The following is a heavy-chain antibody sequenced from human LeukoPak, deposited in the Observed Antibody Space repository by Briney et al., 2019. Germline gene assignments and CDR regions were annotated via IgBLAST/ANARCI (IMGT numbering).Heavy chain of an antibody. CDR3: ARGPIAVAGTHYYYYMDV. V-gene: IGHV1-8*03. D-gene: IGHD6-19*01. CDR2: MNPNSGNT. CDR1: GYTFTSYD. J-gene: IGHJ6*03. Sequence: ASVKVSCKASGYTFTSYDINWVRQATGQGLEWMGWMNPNSGNTGYAQRFQGRVTITRNTSISTAYMELSSLRSEDTAVYYCARGPIAVAGTHYYYYMDVWGKGTTVTVSS.